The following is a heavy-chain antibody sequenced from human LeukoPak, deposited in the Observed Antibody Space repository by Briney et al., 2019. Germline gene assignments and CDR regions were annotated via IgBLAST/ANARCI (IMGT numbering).Heavy chain of an antibody. CDR3: ARRFLTGSYGGSFDY. CDR1: GYSW. Sequence: GESLKISCEGSGYSWIVWVRQMPGKGLEWMGIINPVDSDTRYSPSFQGQVSISADKSSSTAYLQWSSLKASDSAMYYCARRFLTGSYGGSFDYWGQGTLVTVSS. CDR2: INPVDSDT. J-gene: IGHJ4*02. D-gene: IGHD3-9*01. V-gene: IGHV5-51*01.